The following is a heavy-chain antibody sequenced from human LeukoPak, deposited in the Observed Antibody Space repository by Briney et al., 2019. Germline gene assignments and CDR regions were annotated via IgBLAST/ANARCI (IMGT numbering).Heavy chain of an antibody. Sequence: SSGTLSLTCAVSGGSIRNDNWWTWVRQPPGKGLEWIGEIYYTGDTNYNPSLKSRVTMSVDTSKNQFSLKLSSVTAADTAVYYCASESGSYSPFDYWGQGTLVTVSS. CDR2: IYYTGDT. V-gene: IGHV4-4*02. CDR3: ASESGSYSPFDY. J-gene: IGHJ4*02. D-gene: IGHD1-26*01. CDR1: GGSIRNDNW.